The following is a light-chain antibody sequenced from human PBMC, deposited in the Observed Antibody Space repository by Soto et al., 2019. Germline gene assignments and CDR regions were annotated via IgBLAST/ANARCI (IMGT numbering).Light chain of an antibody. CDR3: SSFTTSATYV. CDR1: SSDVGGYNH. Sequence: QSALTQPASVSGSPGQSITISCTGTSSDVGGYNHVSWYQQHPGKAPKLIIYEVSNRPSGVSNRFSGSKSGNTASLTISGLQAEDEADYHCSSFTTSATYVFGSGTKLTVL. V-gene: IGLV2-14*01. CDR2: EVS. J-gene: IGLJ1*01.